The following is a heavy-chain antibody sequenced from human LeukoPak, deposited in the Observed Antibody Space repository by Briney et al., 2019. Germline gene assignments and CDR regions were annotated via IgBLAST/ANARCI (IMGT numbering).Heavy chain of an antibody. Sequence: ASVKVSCKASGYTFTSYGISWVRQAPGQGLEWMGWISAYNGNANYAQKLQGRVTMTTDTSTSTAYMELRSLRSDDTAVYYCARAKQRGDCSNTSCYKEPNYYYYYYMDVWGKGTTVTVSS. CDR2: ISAYNGNA. CDR3: ARAKQRGDCSNTSCYKEPNYYYYYYMDV. CDR1: GYTFTSYG. J-gene: IGHJ6*03. V-gene: IGHV1-18*01. D-gene: IGHD2-2*02.